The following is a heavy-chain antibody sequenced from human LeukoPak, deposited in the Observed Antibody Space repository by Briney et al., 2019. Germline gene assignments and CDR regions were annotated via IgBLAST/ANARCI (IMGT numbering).Heavy chain of an antibody. D-gene: IGHD3-16*01. CDR1: GFTFDDYA. J-gene: IGHJ6*02. V-gene: IGHV3-9*01. CDR2: ISWNSGSI. CDR3: AKDMGVGPYYYGMDV. Sequence: GGSLRLSCAASGFTFDDYAMHWVRQAPGKGLEWVSGISWNSGSIGYADSVKGRFTISRDNAKNSLYLQMNSLRAEDTALYYCAKDMGVGPYYYGMDVWGQGTTVTVSS.